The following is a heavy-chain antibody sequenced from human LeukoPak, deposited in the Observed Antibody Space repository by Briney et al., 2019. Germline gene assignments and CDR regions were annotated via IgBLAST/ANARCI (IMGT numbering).Heavy chain of an antibody. CDR1: GFTFGDYA. CDR3: TRYSSGWYDFDY. V-gene: IGHV3-49*04. D-gene: IGHD6-19*01. Sequence: PGGSLRLSCTASGFTFGDYAMSWVRQAPGKGLEWVGFIRSKAYGGTTEYAASVKGRFTISRDDSKSIAYLQMNSLKTEDTAVYYCTRYSSGWYDFDYWGQGTLVTVSS. CDR2: IRSKAYGGTT. J-gene: IGHJ4*02.